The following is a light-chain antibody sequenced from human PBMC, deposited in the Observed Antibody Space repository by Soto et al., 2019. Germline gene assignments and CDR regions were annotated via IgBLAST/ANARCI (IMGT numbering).Light chain of an antibody. J-gene: IGKJ4*01. CDR1: QSVYSN. Sequence: EIVMTQSPATLSVSPGERATLSCRASQSVYSNLAWYQQKPGQAPRLLIYGASTRATGFPASFSGSGSGTELTLTISSLQSEDFAVYYCQQYTAWPLTFGGGTKVDI. CDR2: GAS. V-gene: IGKV3-15*01. CDR3: QQYTAWPLT.